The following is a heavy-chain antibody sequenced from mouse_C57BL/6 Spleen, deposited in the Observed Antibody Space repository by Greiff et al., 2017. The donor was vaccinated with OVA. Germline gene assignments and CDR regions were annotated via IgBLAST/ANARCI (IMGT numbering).Heavy chain of an antibody. CDR3: ARGGNYHWYFDV. D-gene: IGHD2-1*01. V-gene: IGHV1-55*01. CDR1: GYTFTSYW. CDR2: IYTGSGSN. J-gene: IGHJ1*03. Sequence: QVQLQQPGAELVKPGASVKMSCKASGYTFTSYWITWVKQRPGQGLEWIGDIYTGSGSNNYNEKFKGKATLTVDTSASTAYMQLSSLTSEDSAVYYCARGGNYHWYFDVWGTGTTVTVSS.